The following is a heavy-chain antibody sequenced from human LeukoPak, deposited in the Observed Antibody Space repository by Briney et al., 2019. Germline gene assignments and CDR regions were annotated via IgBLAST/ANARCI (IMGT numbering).Heavy chain of an antibody. CDR3: ARGKPAALIYYYYYGMDA. CDR1: GYTFTHFF. D-gene: IGHD2-2*01. V-gene: IGHV1-69-2*01. CDR2: VDPEDGEK. J-gene: IGHJ6*02. Sequence: GASVKVSCKASGYTFTHFFIHWVRQAPGKGLEWMGRVDPEDGEKIYAEKLQGRVTITTDTSTDTAYMALSGLGSEDTAVYYCARGKPAALIYYYYYGMDAWGQGTTVTVSS.